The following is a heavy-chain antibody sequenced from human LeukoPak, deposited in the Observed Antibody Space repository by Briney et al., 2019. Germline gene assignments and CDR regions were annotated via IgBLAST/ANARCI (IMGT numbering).Heavy chain of an antibody. CDR3: ARSLWFGESPFDP. Sequence: ASVKVSCKASGGTFSSYAISWVRQAPGQGLEWMGGIIPIFGTANYAQKFQGRVTITADESTSTAYMELSSLRSEDTAVYYCARSLWFGESPFDPWGQGTLVTVSS. V-gene: IGHV1-69*13. J-gene: IGHJ5*02. CDR2: IIPIFGTA. D-gene: IGHD3-10*01. CDR1: GGTFSSYA.